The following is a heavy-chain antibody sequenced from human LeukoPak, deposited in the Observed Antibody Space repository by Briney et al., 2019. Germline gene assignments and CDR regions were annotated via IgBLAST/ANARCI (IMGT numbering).Heavy chain of an antibody. CDR2: IYYSGST. CDR3: ARAALWSGYFDY. Sequence: SETLSLTCTVSGGSISSYYWSWIRQPPGKGLEWIGYIYYSGSTNYNPSLKSRVTISVDASKNQFSLKLSSVTAADTAVYHCARAALWSGYFDYWGQGTLVTVSS. CDR1: GGSISSYY. D-gene: IGHD2/OR15-2a*01. J-gene: IGHJ4*02. V-gene: IGHV4-59*01.